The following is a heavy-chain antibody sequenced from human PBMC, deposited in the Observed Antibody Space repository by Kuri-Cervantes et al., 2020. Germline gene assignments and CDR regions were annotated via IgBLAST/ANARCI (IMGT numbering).Heavy chain of an antibody. Sequence: ESLKISCTVSGGSISSYHWSWIRQPPGKGLEWIGYIYYSGSTNYNPSLKSRVTISVDTSKNQFSLKLSSVTAADTAVYYCARVFVEAAASTQTFDPWGQGTLVTVSS. D-gene: IGHD6-13*01. V-gene: IGHV4-59*01. J-gene: IGHJ5*02. CDR2: IYYSGST. CDR3: ARVFVEAAASTQTFDP. CDR1: GGSISSYH.